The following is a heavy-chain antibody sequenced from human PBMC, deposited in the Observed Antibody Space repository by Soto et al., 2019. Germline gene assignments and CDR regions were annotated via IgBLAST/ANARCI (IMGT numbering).Heavy chain of an antibody. CDR1: GYTFSGHW. V-gene: IGHV5-10-1*01. CDR2: IDPSDSYT. CDR3: ARHGAAIWLGY. J-gene: IGHJ4*02. Sequence: GESLKISCKASGYTFSGHWISWVRQVAGKGLQWMGNIDPSDSYTNYNPAFQGHVTFSVDKSSTTAYLHWSSLGPSDTAIYYCARHGAAIWLGYWGQGTLVTVSS. D-gene: IGHD6-19*01.